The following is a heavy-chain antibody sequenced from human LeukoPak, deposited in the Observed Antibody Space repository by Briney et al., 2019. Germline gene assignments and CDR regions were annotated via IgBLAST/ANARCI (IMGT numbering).Heavy chain of an antibody. V-gene: IGHV4-39*01. CDR1: GGSISSSGYY. CDR2: IYYSGST. Sequence: PSETLSLTCTVSGGSISSSGYYWGWIRQPPGKGLEWIGSIYYSGSTYYNPSLKSRVTISVDTSKNQSSLKLSSVTAADTAVYYCARHGLRGRSPYYFDYWGQGTLVTVSS. J-gene: IGHJ4*02. D-gene: IGHD1-1*01. CDR3: ARHGLRGRSPYYFDY.